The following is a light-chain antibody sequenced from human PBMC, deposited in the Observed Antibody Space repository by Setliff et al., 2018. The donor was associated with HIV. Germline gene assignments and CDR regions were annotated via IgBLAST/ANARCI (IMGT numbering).Light chain of an antibody. Sequence: LTQPASVSGSPGQSITISCTGTSSDVGTYNFVSWYQQHPGKAPKLMIYDVSNRPSGVSNRFSGSKSGNTASLTISGLQAEDEADYYCSSYTSTPRYVFGTGTKVTVL. CDR1: SSDVGTYNF. V-gene: IGLV2-14*03. CDR3: SSYTSTPRYV. J-gene: IGLJ1*01. CDR2: DVS.